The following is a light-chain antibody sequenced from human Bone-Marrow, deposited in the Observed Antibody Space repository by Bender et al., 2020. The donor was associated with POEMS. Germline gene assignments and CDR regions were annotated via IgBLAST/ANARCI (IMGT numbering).Light chain of an antibody. J-gene: IGLJ3*02. CDR3: SSYAGSNNFEV. CDR1: SSDVGRYDY. V-gene: IGLV2-8*01. CDR2: EVN. Sequence: QSALTQPPSASGSPGQSVTISCTGTSSDVGRYDYVSWYQQHPGKAPKVMIYEVNQRPSGVPDRFSGSKSGNTASLTVSGLQAEDEADYYCSSYAGSNNFEVFGGGTKLTVL.